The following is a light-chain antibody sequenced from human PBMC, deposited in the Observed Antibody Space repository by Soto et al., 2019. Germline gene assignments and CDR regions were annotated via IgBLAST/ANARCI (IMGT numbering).Light chain of an antibody. CDR2: GAS. J-gene: IGKJ3*01. Sequence: EIVLTQSPGTLSLSPGERATLYCRASQSVGSNYLAWYQQKPGQAPRVLIYGASSRATGIPDRFSGSGSGADFTLTIGRLEPEDFAVYYCHQYTTSPFTFGPGTKVYIK. V-gene: IGKV3-20*01. CDR1: QSVGSNY. CDR3: HQYTTSPFT.